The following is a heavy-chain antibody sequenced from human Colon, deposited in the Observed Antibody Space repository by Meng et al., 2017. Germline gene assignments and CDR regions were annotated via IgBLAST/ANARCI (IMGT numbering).Heavy chain of an antibody. Sequence: QVQLVKSGPEVKKPGASVKVSCKASGYTFSSSGISWVRQAPGQGLEWMGWVSVYTTNYARKFQDRVTMTTDTSTNTAYMELRSLRSDDTAVYYCARTPFGGAVGTIGNWFDPWGQGTLVTVSS. CDR1: GYTFSSSG. CDR3: ARTPFGGAVGTIGNWFDP. CDR2: VSVYTT. V-gene: IGHV1-18*01. D-gene: IGHD3-16*01. J-gene: IGHJ5*02.